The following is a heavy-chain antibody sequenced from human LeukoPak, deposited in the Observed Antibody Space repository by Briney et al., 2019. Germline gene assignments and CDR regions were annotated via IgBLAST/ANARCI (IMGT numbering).Heavy chain of an antibody. D-gene: IGHD5-18*01. J-gene: IGHJ5*02. CDR1: GGTFSSYA. CDR3: ARAHGGYSYEGNWFDP. V-gene: IGHV1-69*05. CDR2: IIPIFGTA. Sequence: ASVKVSCKASGGTFSSYAISRVRQAPGQGLEWMGGIIPIFGTANYAQKFQGRVTITTDESTSTAYMELSSLRSEDTAVYYCARAHGGYSYEGNWFDPWGQGTLVTVSS.